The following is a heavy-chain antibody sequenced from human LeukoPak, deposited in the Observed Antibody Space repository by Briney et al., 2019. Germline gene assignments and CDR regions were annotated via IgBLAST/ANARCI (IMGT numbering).Heavy chain of an antibody. Sequence: PGGSLRLSCAASGFTVSSHYMSWVRQAPGKGLEWVSVFYVGGSTYYADSVKGRFIISRDHSKNTLYLQMDSLRAEDTAVYYCARGDGYNYFDYWGQGTLVTVSS. D-gene: IGHD5-24*01. V-gene: IGHV3-66*01. CDR3: ARGDGYNYFDY. J-gene: IGHJ4*02. CDR1: GFTVSSHY. CDR2: FYVGGST.